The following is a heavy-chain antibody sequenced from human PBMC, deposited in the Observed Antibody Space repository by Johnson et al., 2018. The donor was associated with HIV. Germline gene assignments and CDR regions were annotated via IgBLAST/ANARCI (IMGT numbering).Heavy chain of an antibody. CDR3: AKGTHYSDSSGYWSNDAFDI. J-gene: IGHJ3*02. Sequence: QVQLVESGGGVVQPGGSLRLSCATSGFTFSSYGMHWVRQAPGKGLEWVAFIRYDGFNKYFADSVKGRFTISRDNSKNTLHLQMNRLRAEDTAVYYCAKGTHYSDSSGYWSNDAFDIWGQGTRVTVSS. D-gene: IGHD3-22*01. CDR1: GFTFSSYG. CDR2: IRYDGFNK. V-gene: IGHV3-30*02.